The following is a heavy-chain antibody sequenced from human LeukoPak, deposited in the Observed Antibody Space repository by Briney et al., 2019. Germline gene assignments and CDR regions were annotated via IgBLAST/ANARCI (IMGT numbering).Heavy chain of an antibody. CDR1: GGSISSGGYS. V-gene: IGHV4-30-2*01. D-gene: IGHD3-3*01. CDR3: GSPRTAMFGVIKGPNDY. J-gene: IGHJ4*02. CDR2: IYHSGST. Sequence: SETLSLTCAVSGGSISSGGYSWSWIRQPPGKGLEWIGYIYHSGSTYYNPSLKSRVTISVDRSKNQFSLKLSSVTAADTAVYYCGSPRTAMFGVIKGPNDYWGQGTLVTVSS.